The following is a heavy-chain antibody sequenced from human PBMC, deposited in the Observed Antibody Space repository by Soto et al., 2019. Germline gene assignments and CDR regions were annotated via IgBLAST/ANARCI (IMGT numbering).Heavy chain of an antibody. J-gene: IGHJ6*02. CDR1: GFTFSSYA. CDR2: ISYDGSNK. Sequence: QVQLVESGGGVVQPGWSLRLSCAASGFTFSSYAMHWVRQAPGKGLEWVAVISYDGSNKYYADSVKGRFTISRDNSKNTLYLQMNSLRAEDTAVYYCARTHLYTRSSFLYYYGMDVWGQGTTVTVSS. D-gene: IGHD6-13*01. V-gene: IGHV3-30-3*01. CDR3: ARTHLYTRSSFLYYYGMDV.